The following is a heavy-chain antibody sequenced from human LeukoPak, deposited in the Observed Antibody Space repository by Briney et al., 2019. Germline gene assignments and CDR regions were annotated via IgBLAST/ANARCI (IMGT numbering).Heavy chain of an antibody. CDR3: ARGSARLDY. V-gene: IGHV4-4*07. D-gene: IGHD3-3*01. Sequence: PSETLSLTCIVSGGSVSDGSISSYYWTWIRQPAGKGLEWIGHIYISGSTNYNPYLKSRVTMSVDTSKNQFSLKLSSVNAADTAVYYCARGSARLDYWGQGTLVTVSS. CDR2: IYISGST. J-gene: IGHJ4*02. CDR1: GGSVSDGSISSYY.